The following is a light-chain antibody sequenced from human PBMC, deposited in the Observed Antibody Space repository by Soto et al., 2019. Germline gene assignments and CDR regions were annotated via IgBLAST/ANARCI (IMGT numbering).Light chain of an antibody. J-gene: IGKJ5*01. CDR3: QPYNNCPPIT. V-gene: IGKV3-15*01. Sequence: EIVMTQSPATLSLSPGERATLSCRASQSVSSNLAWYQQEPGQAPRLLIYGASTRATGIPARFSGSGSGTEFTLTISSLQSEDFAVYYCQPYNNCPPITFGHVTRLEIX. CDR2: GAS. CDR1: QSVSSN.